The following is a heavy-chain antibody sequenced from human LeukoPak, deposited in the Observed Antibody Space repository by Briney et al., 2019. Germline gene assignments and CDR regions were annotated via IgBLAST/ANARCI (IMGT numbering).Heavy chain of an antibody. Sequence: PGGSLRLSCAASGFTFSSYWMSWVRQAPGKGLEWVANIKQDGSEKYYVDSVKGRFTISRDNAKNSLYLQMNSLRAEDTAVYYCARIYSSSHYYYYYYMDIWGKGTTVTVSS. D-gene: IGHD6-13*01. CDR1: GFTFSSYW. CDR2: IKQDGSEK. CDR3: ARIYSSSHYYYYYYMDI. V-gene: IGHV3-7*01. J-gene: IGHJ6*03.